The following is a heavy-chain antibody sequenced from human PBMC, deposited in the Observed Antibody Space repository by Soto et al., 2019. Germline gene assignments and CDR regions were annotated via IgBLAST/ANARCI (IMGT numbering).Heavy chain of an antibody. D-gene: IGHD2-15*01. V-gene: IGHV4-4*02. CDR3: ARDLHCSGGSCYGYYYYGMDV. Sequence: SETLSLTCAVSGGSISSSNWWSWVRQPPGKGLEWIGEIYHSGSTNYNPSLKSRVTISVDKSKNQFSLKLSSVTAADTAVYYCARDLHCSGGSCYGYYYYGMDVWGQGTTVTVSS. CDR1: GGSISSSNW. CDR2: IYHSGST. J-gene: IGHJ6*02.